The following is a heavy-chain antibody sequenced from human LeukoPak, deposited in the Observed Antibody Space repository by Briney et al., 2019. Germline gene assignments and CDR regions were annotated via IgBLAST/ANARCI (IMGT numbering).Heavy chain of an antibody. J-gene: IGHJ6*02. V-gene: IGHV1-69*06. CDR1: GGTFSSYA. Sequence: GASVKVSCKASGGTFSSYAISWVRQAPGQGLEWMGGIIPIFGTANYAQKFQGRVTITADKSTSTAYMELSSLRSEDTAVYYCARDRIDLVRSLSVVVVAATPVMDVWGQGTTVTVSS. D-gene: IGHD2-15*01. CDR2: IIPIFGTA. CDR3: ARDRIDLVRSLSVVVVAATPVMDV.